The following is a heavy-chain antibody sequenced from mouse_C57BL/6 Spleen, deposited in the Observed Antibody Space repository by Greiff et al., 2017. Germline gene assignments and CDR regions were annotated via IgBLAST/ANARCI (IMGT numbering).Heavy chain of an antibody. Sequence: QVQLQQSGAELVKPGASVKISCKASGYAFSSYWMNWVKQRPGKGLEWIGQIYPGDGDTNYNGKFKGKATLTADKSSSPAYMQLSSLTSEDSAVYFCARSGEIYYDDDGGVDYWGQGTSVTVSS. J-gene: IGHJ4*01. CDR1: GYAFSSYW. V-gene: IGHV1-80*01. CDR3: ARSGEIYYDDDGGVDY. CDR2: IYPGDGDT. D-gene: IGHD2-4*01.